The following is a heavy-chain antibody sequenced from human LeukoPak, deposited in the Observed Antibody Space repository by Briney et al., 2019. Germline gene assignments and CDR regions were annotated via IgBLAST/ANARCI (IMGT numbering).Heavy chain of an antibody. D-gene: IGHD5-12*01. V-gene: IGHV1-69*04. CDR3: ARESAQYTYGNSGLSFDI. CDR2: ITPIVGRA. J-gene: IGHJ3*02. Sequence: SVKVSCKASGGSFRNYAITWVRQAPGQGLEWVGRITPIVGRASYAQQFQGRVTIIADKSTATVYMELSSLRSEDTAVYYCARESAQYTYGNSGLSFDIWGQGTMVNVSS. CDR1: GGSFRNYA.